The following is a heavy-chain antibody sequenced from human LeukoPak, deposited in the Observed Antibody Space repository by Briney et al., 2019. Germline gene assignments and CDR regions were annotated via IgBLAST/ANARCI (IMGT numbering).Heavy chain of an antibody. J-gene: IGHJ4*02. CDR2: ISGSGGST. D-gene: IGHD4-17*01. V-gene: IGHV3-23*01. Sequence: GGSLRLSCAASGFTFSSYAMSWARQAPGKGLEWVSAISGSGGSTYYPDSVKGRFTISRDNSKNTLYLQMNSLRAEDTAVYYCATRRHDYGDYWGQGTLVAVSS. CDR3: ATRRHDYGDY. CDR1: GFTFSSYA.